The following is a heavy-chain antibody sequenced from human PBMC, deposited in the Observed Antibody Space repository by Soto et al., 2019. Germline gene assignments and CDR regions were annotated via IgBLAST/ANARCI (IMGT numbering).Heavy chain of an antibody. CDR2: FFSDAER. CDR1: GFSLSNGRMG. Sequence: QVTLKESGPVLVKPTETLTLTCSVSGFSLSNGRMGVSWIRQPPGKALEWLAHFFSDAERSYSTSMQSRLNMYKDSSGSQVVLIMTNFAPLDTATYFCARMDGDYNYYGLDVWGHGIAVTVSS. CDR3: ARMDGDYNYYGLDV. D-gene: IGHD4-17*01. J-gene: IGHJ6*02. V-gene: IGHV2-26*01.